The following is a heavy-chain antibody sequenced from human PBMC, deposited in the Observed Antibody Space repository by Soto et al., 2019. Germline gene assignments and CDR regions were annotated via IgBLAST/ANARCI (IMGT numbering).Heavy chain of an antibody. CDR3: ARDPLFWCGYFPPFSYYYGMDV. Sequence: QVQLVESGGGVVQPGRSLRLSCAASGFTFSSYAMHWVRQAPGKGLEWVAVISYDGSNKYYADSVKGRFTISRDNSKNTLYLQMNSLRAEDTAVYYCARDPLFWCGYFPPFSYYYGMDVWGQGTTVTVSS. V-gene: IGHV3-30-3*01. CDR1: GFTFSSYA. J-gene: IGHJ6*02. CDR2: ISYDGSNK. D-gene: IGHD3-3*01.